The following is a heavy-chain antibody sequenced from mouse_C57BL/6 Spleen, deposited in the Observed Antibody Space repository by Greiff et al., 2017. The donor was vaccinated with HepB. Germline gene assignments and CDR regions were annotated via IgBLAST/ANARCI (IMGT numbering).Heavy chain of an antibody. CDR3: TTRGVDYDVFDY. J-gene: IGHJ2*01. V-gene: IGHV14-1*01. Sequence: EVQLQQSGAELVRPGASVKLSCTASGFNIKDYYMHWVKQRPEQGLEWIGRIDPEDGDTEYAPKFQGKATMTADTSSNTAYLQLSSLTSEDTAVYYCTTRGVDYDVFDYWGQGTTLTVSS. CDR2: IDPEDGDT. CDR1: GFNIKDYY. D-gene: IGHD2-4*01.